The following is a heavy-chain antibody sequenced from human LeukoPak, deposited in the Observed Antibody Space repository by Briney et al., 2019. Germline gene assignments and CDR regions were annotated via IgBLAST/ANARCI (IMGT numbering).Heavy chain of an antibody. CDR2: IYYSGST. J-gene: IGHJ4*02. CDR3: ATTTGRGIMITFGGVIVY. V-gene: IGHV4-39*01. Sequence: PSETLSLTCTVSGGSISSSSYYWCWIRQPPGKGLEWIGGIYYSGSTYYNPSLKSRVTISVDTSKTQFSLKLSSVTAADTAVYFCATTTGRGIMITFGGVIVYWGQGTLVTVSS. CDR1: GGSISSSSYY. D-gene: IGHD3-16*02.